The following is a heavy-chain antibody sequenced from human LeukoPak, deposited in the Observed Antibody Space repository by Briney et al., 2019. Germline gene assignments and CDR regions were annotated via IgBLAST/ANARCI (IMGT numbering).Heavy chain of an antibody. J-gene: IGHJ6*03. CDR1: GVPIRGDTSY. V-gene: IGHV4-39*01. D-gene: IGHD6-19*01. CDR2: HHIGNT. CDR3: ARLWDSTGLYFYYYMDV. Sequence: SETLSLTCTVPGVPIRGDTSYWGWIRQPPRKRLDWIGKHHIGNTYYNPSLKSRVTISEDTSKNQFSLRVNSVTAADTAVYYCARLWDSTGLYFYYYMDVWGEGSTVTVSS.